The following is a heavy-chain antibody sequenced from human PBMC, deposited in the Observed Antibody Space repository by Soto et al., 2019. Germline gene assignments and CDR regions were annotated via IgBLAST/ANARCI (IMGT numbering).Heavy chain of an antibody. CDR2: IYYSGST. V-gene: IGHV4-31*03. D-gene: IGHD3-10*01. CDR3: ARAFGSHHPTEYFQH. Sequence: PSETLSLTCTVSGGSISSGVYYWSWIRQHPGKGLEWIGYIYYSGSTYYNPSLKSRVTISVDTSKNQFSLKLSSVTAADTAVYYCARAFGSHHPTEYFQHWGQGTLVTVSS. J-gene: IGHJ1*01. CDR1: GGSISSGVYY.